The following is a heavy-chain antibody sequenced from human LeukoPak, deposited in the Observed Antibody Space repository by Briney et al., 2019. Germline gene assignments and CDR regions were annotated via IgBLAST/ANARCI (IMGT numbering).Heavy chain of an antibody. CDR2: ISGSGGST. CDR3: AKDQGTTVTPYYFDY. V-gene: IGHV3-23*01. J-gene: IGHJ4*02. Sequence: GGSLRLSCAASGFTFSSYAMSWVRQAPGKGMEWVLAISGSGGSTYYADSVKGRFTISRDNSKNTLYLQLNSLRAEDTAVYYCAKDQGTTVTPYYFDYWGQGTLVTVSS. D-gene: IGHD4-17*01. CDR1: GFTFSSYA.